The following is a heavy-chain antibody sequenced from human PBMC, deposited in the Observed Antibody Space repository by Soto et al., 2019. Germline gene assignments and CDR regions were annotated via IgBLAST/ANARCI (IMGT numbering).Heavy chain of an antibody. CDR1: GFTFSSYS. J-gene: IGHJ4*02. Sequence: EVQLVESGGGLVQPGGSLRLSCAASGFTFSSYSMNWVRQAPGKGLEWVSYISSSSSTIYYADSVKGRFTISRDNAKNSLYLQMNSLGDEETAVYYCARVDTAFRLRKRHQIDYWGQGTLVTVSS. V-gene: IGHV3-48*02. D-gene: IGHD5-18*01. CDR3: ARVDTAFRLRKRHQIDY. CDR2: ISSSSSTI.